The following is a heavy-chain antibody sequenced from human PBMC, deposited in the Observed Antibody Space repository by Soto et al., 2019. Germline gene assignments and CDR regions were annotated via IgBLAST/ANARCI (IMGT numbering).Heavy chain of an antibody. V-gene: IGHV4-34*01. D-gene: IGHD2-15*01. CDR1: GGSFSGYY. J-gene: IGHJ6*02. CDR3: ARARSGGSWTMQYYYGMDV. Sequence: SETLSLTCAVYGGSFSGYYWSWIRQPPGKGLEWIGEINHSGSTNYNPSLKSRVTTSVDTSKNQFSLKLSSVTAADTAVYYCARARSGGSWTMQYYYGMDVWGQGTTVTVSS. CDR2: INHSGST.